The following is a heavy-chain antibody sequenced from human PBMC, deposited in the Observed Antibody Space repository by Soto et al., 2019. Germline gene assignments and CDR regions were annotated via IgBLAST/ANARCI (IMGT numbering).Heavy chain of an antibody. CDR3: ARGPTYSYDFWSGYTSHQGFDY. Sequence: GGSLRLSCAASGFTFSSYGMHWVRQAPGKGLEWVAVIWYDGSNKYYADSVKGRFTISRDNSKNTLYLQMNSLRAEDTAVYYCARGPTYSYDFWSGYTSHQGFDYWGQGTLATVSS. J-gene: IGHJ4*02. CDR1: GFTFSSYG. V-gene: IGHV3-33*01. D-gene: IGHD3-3*01. CDR2: IWYDGSNK.